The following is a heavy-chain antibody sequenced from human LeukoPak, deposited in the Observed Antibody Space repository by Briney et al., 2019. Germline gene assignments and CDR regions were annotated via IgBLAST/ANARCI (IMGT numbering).Heavy chain of an antibody. J-gene: IGHJ6*03. V-gene: IGHV4-4*07. Sequence: SETLSLTCTVSGGSISSYYWSWIRQPAGKGLEWIGRIYTSGSTNYTPSLKSRVTMSVETSTKQLSLDQSSVTTADTAVYYCARGDFWSGYSGEYYYYYMDVWGKGTTVTVSS. CDR2: IYTSGST. D-gene: IGHD3-3*01. CDR3: ARGDFWSGYSGEYYYYYMDV. CDR1: GGSISSYY.